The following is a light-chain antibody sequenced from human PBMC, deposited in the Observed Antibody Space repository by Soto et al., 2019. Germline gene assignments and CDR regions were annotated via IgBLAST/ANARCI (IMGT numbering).Light chain of an antibody. Sequence: DIQMTQSPSSLSASVGDRVTITCRASQSISNWLAWYQQKPGKAPKLLIYDASTLESGVPSRFSGGGFGTDFTLXXXXXXXDDFATYYCXXXXXXSTFGQ. CDR1: QSISNW. J-gene: IGKJ1*01. CDR3: XXXXXXST. V-gene: IGKV1-5*01. CDR2: DAS.